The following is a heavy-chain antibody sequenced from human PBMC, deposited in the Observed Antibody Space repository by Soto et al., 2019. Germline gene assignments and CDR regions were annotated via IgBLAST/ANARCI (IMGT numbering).Heavy chain of an antibody. CDR1: GGSFSPNY. D-gene: IGHD2-21*01. CDR2: IYYGGTT. Sequence: QVQLQESGPGLVKPSETLSLTCRLSGGSFSPNYWGWFRQSPGKGLEWVGYIYYGGTTSYNPSLKRRVTISLETSKSHFPLRLSSVTAADAAVYYCARLGAYYQSLDPWGPGTLVTVSS. CDR3: ARLGAYYQSLDP. V-gene: IGHV4-59*08. J-gene: IGHJ5*02.